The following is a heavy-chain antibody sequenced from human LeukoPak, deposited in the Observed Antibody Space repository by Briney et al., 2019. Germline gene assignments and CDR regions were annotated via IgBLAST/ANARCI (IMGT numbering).Heavy chain of an antibody. CDR2: ISDSGGST. J-gene: IGHJ3*02. CDR1: GFTFSSYT. CDR3: AKGENDAFDI. V-gene: IGHV3-23*01. Sequence: GGSLRLSCAASGFTFSSYTMSWVRQAPGKGLEWVSVISDSGGSTYYADSVKGRFTISRDNPKNTLYLQMSSLRPEDTAVYYRAKGENDAFDIWGPGTMVTVSS.